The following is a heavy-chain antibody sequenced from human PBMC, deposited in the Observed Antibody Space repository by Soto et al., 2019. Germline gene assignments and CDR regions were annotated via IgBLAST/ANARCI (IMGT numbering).Heavy chain of an antibody. CDR1: GYPFTNYV. CDR3: ARGVGSGTYYNQYNWFDP. J-gene: IGHJ5*02. V-gene: IGHV1-18*01. D-gene: IGHD3-10*01. CDR2: INTYNGNT. Sequence: GASVKVSCKASGYPFTNYVISWVRQAPGQGLEWMGWINTYNGNTNHAQKLQGRVTMTTDTSTSTAYMELRSLRSDDTAVYYCARGVGSGTYYNQYNWFDPWGQGTLVTVSS.